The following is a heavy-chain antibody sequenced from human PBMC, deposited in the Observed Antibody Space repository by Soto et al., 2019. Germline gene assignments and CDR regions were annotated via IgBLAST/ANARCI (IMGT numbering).Heavy chain of an antibody. CDR3: ARDGYCISTSCYFLPDV. D-gene: IGHD2-2*03. V-gene: IGHV3-48*02. CDR1: GFTFSSSW. Sequence: GGSLRLSCAASGFTFSSSWMHWVRQAPGKGLEWVSFISSSSTTIYYADSVKGRFTISRDNAKNSLYLQMNSLRDEDTALYYCARDGYCISTSCYFLPDVWGQGTTVTVSS. CDR2: ISSSSTTI. J-gene: IGHJ6*02.